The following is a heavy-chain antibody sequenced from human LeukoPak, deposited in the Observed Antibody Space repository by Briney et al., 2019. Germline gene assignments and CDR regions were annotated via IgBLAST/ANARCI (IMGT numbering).Heavy chain of an antibody. CDR3: TRGGVPAANWFDH. D-gene: IGHD6-13*01. V-gene: IGHV4-61*02. CDR1: GGSISSDDYW. Sequence: SQTLSLTCTVSGGSISSDDYWWTWLRQPAGRGLEWIGRIYTSGNTNYNPSLKSRVTVSIDTSKNQFSLQLNSVTAADTAIYYCTRGGVPAANWFDHWGQGTLVTVSS. J-gene: IGHJ5*02. CDR2: IYTSGNT.